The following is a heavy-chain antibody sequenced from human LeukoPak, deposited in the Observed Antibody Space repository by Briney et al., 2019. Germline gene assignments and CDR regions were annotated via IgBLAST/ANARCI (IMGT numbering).Heavy chain of an antibody. CDR1: GYSFTGDY. J-gene: IGHJ4*02. CDR3: ARQDF. V-gene: IGHV5-10-1*01. CDR2: IDPSDSYT. Sequence: ASVKVSCKASGYSFTGDYMHWVRQMPGKGLEWMGRIDPSDSYTDYVPSFQGHVTISADRSLSTAYLQWYSLKASDTAMYYFARQDFWGQGTLVTVSS.